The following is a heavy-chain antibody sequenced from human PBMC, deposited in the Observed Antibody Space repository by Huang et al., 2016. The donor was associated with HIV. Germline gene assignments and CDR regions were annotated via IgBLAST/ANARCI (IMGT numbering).Heavy chain of an antibody. D-gene: IGHD4-17*01. Sequence: QVQLVESGGGVVQPGGSLRLACAASGFTFSNYPMHWGRQAPGKGREGVGVMSYDDGSTKYFADSVKGRFTISRDNSKNTVYLQMSSLRADDTAVFYCARDVLRGLGYFDVWGRGTLVTVSS. J-gene: IGHJ2*01. CDR2: MSYDDGSTK. V-gene: IGHV3-30-3*01. CDR1: GFTFSNYP. CDR3: ARDVLRGLGYFDV.